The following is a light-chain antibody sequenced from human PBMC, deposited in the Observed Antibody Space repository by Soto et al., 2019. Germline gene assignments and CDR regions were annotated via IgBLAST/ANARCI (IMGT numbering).Light chain of an antibody. CDR3: QQYENLPT. CDR2: DAS. V-gene: IGKV4-1*01. Sequence: DIVMTQSPDSLDVSLVDMATINCKSSQSLLYSSNNKTYLAWYQQKPGRAPKLLIYDASNLEAGVPSRFRGSGSGTDFTFTISRLQPKDIATYYCQQYENLPTFGQGTRLEI. J-gene: IGKJ5*01. CDR1: QSLLYSSNNKTY.